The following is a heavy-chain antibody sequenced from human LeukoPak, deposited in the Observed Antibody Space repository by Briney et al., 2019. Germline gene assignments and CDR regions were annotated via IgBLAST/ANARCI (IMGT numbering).Heavy chain of an antibody. J-gene: IGHJ5*02. CDR2: INPNSGGT. CDR3: AGVSSTSSWFDP. Sequence: GASVKVSCKASGYTFTGYYMHWVRQAPGQGLEWMGWINPNSGGTNYAQKFQGRVTMTRDTSISTAYMELSRLRSDDMAVYYCAGVSSTSSWFDPWGQGTLVTVSS. V-gene: IGHV1-2*02. D-gene: IGHD2-2*01. CDR1: GYTFTGYY.